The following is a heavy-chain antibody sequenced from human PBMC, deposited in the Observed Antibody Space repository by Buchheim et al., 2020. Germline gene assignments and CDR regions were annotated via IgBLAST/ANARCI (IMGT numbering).Heavy chain of an antibody. J-gene: IGHJ6*02. Sequence: EAQLVESGGGLVQPGGSLRLSCAASGFTFSSYEMNWVRQAPGKGLEWVSYISSSGSTIYYADSVKGRFTISRDNAQNQLSLQMNSLRAEDTAVYYCARDSAAGTFLYHYYGMDVWGQGTT. CDR1: GFTFSSYE. CDR3: ARDSAAGTFLYHYYGMDV. CDR2: ISSSGSTI. D-gene: IGHD6-13*01. V-gene: IGHV3-48*03.